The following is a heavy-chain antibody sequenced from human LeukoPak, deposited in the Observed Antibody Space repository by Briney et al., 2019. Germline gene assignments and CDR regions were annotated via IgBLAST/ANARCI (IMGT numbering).Heavy chain of an antibody. D-gene: IGHD5-18*01. CDR2: INPNSGGA. Sequence: ASVKVSRKASGYTFTGYYMQWVRQAPGQGLEWMERINPNSGGANYAQKFQGRVTMTRDTSISTAYMELSRLRSDVTAVYYCASLSHVDTAMVTNYWGQGTLVTVSS. J-gene: IGHJ4*02. CDR3: ASLSHVDTAMVTNY. V-gene: IGHV1-2*06. CDR1: GYTFTGYY.